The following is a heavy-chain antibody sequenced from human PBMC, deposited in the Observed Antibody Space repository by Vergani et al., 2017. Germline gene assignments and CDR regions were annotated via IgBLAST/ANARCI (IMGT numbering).Heavy chain of an antibody. CDR1: GGSIRSTFYY. J-gene: IGHJ4*02. V-gene: IGHV4-39*01. CDR2: MDYNGRA. Sequence: QLQLQESDPGLVKPSETLSLTCTVSGGSIRSTFYYWGWIRQPPGKGLEWIGSMDYNGRAYYTPSLRRRVAISIDTSKMQFSLKLYSLTAADTAIYYCARHVTQDYYNDSDYFDYGGLGTLVTVSS. D-gene: IGHD3-22*01. CDR3: ARHVTQDYYNDSDYFDY.